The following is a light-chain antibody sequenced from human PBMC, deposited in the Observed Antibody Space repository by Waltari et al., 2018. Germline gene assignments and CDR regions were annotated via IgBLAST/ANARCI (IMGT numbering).Light chain of an antibody. J-gene: IGKJ1*01. CDR1: QSISNW. Sequence: DIQMTQSPSTLSASVGDRVTITCRASQSISNWLAWYQQKPGKAPKLLIYKASSLESGVPSTFRCSDSETEFTLTISSLRPDDFALYSCQQYNTYPATFGQGSKVEIK. CDR3: QQYNTYPAT. V-gene: IGKV1-5*03. CDR2: KAS.